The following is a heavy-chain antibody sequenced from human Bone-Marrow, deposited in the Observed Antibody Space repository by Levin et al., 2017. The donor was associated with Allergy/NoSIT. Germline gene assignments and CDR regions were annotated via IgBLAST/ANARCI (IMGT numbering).Heavy chain of an antibody. V-gene: IGHV4-4*02. CDR2: IFHSGNT. D-gene: IGHD3-10*01. Sequence: TPSETLSLTCVVSGGSLSSSSWWAWVRQSPGKGLEWIGDIFHSGNTNYNPSLKSRVTISVDKSKNQFSLKLTSVTAADTAVYYCARGEEYASAWFGVFWGPGTLATVSS. CDR3: ARGEEYASAWFGVF. J-gene: IGHJ4*02. CDR1: GGSLSSSSW.